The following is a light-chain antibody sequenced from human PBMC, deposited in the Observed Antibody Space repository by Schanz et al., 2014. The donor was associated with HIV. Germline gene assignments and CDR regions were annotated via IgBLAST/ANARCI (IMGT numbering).Light chain of an antibody. CDR2: DNT. CDR1: SSNIGSVYD. V-gene: IGLV1-40*01. CDR3: QSYDSGLRGWV. J-gene: IGLJ3*02. Sequence: QSVLTQPPSVSGAPGQRVTISCTGSSSNIGSVYDVHWYQQLPGTAPKLLIYDNTNRPSGVPDRFSGSKSGTSASLAITGLQAEDEADYYCQSYDSGLRGWVFGGGTKLTVL.